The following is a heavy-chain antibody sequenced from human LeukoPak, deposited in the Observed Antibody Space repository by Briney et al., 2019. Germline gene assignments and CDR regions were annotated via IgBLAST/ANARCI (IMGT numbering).Heavy chain of an antibody. CDR1: GFTFSSYG. CDR2: ISYDGSNK. V-gene: IGHV3-30*18. J-gene: IGHJ4*02. Sequence: PGGSLRLSCAASGFTFSSYGMHWVGQAPGKGLEWVAVISYDGSNKYYADSVKGRFTISRDNSKNTLYLQMNSLRAEDTAVYYCAKDSSSGSSAVNNFDYWGQGTLVTVSS. D-gene: IGHD1-26*01. CDR3: AKDSSSGSSAVNNFDY.